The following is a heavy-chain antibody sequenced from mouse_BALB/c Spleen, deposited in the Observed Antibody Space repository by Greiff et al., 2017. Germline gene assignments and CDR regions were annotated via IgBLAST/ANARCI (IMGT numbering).Heavy chain of an antibody. V-gene: IGHV5-6-5*01. CDR3: ARDGNTQAWFAY. J-gene: IGHJ3*01. CDR2: ISSGGST. Sequence: EVKLVESGGGLVQPGGSRKLSCAASGFTFSSFGMHWVRQAPEKGLEWVAYISSGGSTYYPDSVKGRFTISRDNARNILYLQMSSLRSEDTAMYYCARDGNTQAWFAYWGQGTLVTVSA. D-gene: IGHD2-1*01. CDR1: GFTFSSFG.